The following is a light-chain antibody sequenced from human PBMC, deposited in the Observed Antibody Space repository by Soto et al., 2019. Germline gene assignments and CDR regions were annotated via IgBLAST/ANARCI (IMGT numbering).Light chain of an antibody. V-gene: IGKV3-15*01. CDR3: QQYNNWPLT. J-gene: IGKJ4*01. CDR1: QSVSGN. CDR2: GAS. Sequence: EIVMTQSPATLSVSPGERAILPCRASQSVSGNLAWYQQKPGQPPRLLIYGASTRATGIPARFSGSGSGTEFTLTISSLQSEDFAVYYCQQYNNWPLTFGGGTKVEIK.